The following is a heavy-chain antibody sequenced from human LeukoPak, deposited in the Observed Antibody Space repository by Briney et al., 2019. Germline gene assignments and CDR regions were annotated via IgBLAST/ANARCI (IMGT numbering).Heavy chain of an antibody. V-gene: IGHV4-30-2*01. CDR2: IYHSGST. CDR1: GGSISSGGYS. Sequence: SQTLSLTCAASGGSISSGGYSWSWIRQPPGKGLEWIGYIYHSGSTYYNPSLESRVTISVDRSKNQFSLKLSSVTAADTAVYYCASMVRGVYWDYWGQGTLVTVSS. J-gene: IGHJ4*02. CDR3: ASMVRGVYWDY. D-gene: IGHD3-10*01.